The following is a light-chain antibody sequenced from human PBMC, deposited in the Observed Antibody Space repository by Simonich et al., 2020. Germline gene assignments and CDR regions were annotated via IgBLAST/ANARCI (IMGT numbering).Light chain of an antibody. CDR3: CSYAGSYTLV. J-gene: IGLJ3*02. CDR2: EVI. CDR1: SSDVGGYNY. V-gene: IGLV2-11*01. Sequence: QSALTQPRSVSGSPGQSVTISCTGTSSDVGGYNYVSWYQQHPGKAPKLMISEVIKRPSGVPDRFSGSKSGNTASLTISGLQAEDEADYYCCSYAGSYTLVFGGGTKLTVL.